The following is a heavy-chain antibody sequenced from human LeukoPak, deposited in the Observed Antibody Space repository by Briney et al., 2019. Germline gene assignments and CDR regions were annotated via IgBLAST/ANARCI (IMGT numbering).Heavy chain of an antibody. V-gene: IGHV1-18*01. CDR1: GYTFTSYG. J-gene: IGHJ4*02. Sequence: GASVKVPCKASGYTFTSYGINWVRQAPGQGLEWMGWISTYNGDTNYAQMLQGRVTMTTDTSTSTAYMELRSLRFDDTAVYYCARGSSYGFSMPYWGQGTLVTVSS. D-gene: IGHD5-18*01. CDR3: ARGSSYGFSMPY. CDR2: ISTYNGDT.